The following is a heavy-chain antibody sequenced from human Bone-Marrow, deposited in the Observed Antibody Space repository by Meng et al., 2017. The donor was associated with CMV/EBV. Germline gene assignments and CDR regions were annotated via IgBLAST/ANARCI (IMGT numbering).Heavy chain of an antibody. J-gene: IGHJ4*02. CDR3: ARGNRRSSTSFDR. Sequence: GGSLRLSCNASGDTFTSYDINWVRQATGQGLEWMGWMNPNSGNTSYAQKFQGRATITRNTSISTAYRELSSLRSEDTAVYYCARGNRRSSTSFDRWGQGTLVTVSS. CDR1: GDTFTSYD. D-gene: IGHD2-2*01. V-gene: IGHV1-8*03. CDR2: MNPNSGNT.